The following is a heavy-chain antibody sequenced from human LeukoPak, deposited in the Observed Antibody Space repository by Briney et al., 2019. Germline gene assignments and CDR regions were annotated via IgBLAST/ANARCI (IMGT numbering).Heavy chain of an antibody. CDR3: ARDYADYVGYFFFDY. D-gene: IGHD4-17*01. CDR2: ISGGGETT. CDR1: GFTFNNYA. Sequence: QSGGPLRLSCAASGFTFNNYAMNWVRQAPGKGLEWVSSISGGGETTYYADSAKGRFTISRDNSQNTLYLQMNSLRAEDTAVYYCARDYADYVGYFFFDYWGQGTLVTVSS. J-gene: IGHJ4*02. V-gene: IGHV3-23*01.